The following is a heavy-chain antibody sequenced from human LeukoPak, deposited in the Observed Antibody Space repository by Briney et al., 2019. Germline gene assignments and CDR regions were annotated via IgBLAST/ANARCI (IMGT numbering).Heavy chain of an antibody. CDR1: GFTFDDYA. CDR2: ISWNSGSI. Sequence: GGSLRLSCAASGFTFDDYAMHWVRQAPGKGLEWVSGISWNSGSIGYADSVKGRFTISRDSAKNSLYLQMNSLRAEDTALYYCAKDMGDSGNGMDVWGQGTTVTVSS. J-gene: IGHJ6*02. V-gene: IGHV3-9*01. CDR3: AKDMGDSGNGMDV. D-gene: IGHD3-10*01.